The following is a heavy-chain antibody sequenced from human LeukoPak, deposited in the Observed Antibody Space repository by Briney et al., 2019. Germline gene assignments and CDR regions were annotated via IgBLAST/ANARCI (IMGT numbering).Heavy chain of an antibody. CDR2: ISSSGSTI. CDR1: GFTFSSYE. CDR3: AELGITMIGGV. D-gene: IGHD3-10*02. Sequence: GGSLRLSCAASGFTFSSYEMNWVRQAPGKGREWVSYISSSGSTINYADSVKGRFTISRDNGKNSLYLQMNSLRAEDTAVYYCAELGITMIGGVWGKGTTVTISS. V-gene: IGHV3-48*03. J-gene: IGHJ6*04.